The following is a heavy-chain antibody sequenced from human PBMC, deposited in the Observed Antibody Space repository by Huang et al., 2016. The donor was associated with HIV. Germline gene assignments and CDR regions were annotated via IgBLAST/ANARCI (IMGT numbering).Heavy chain of an antibody. D-gene: IGHD6-13*01. V-gene: IGHV1-3*04. J-gene: IGHJ4*02. CDR2: ISIGDGRT. CDR3: ARQRSPDSSSHLY. CDR1: GYTFSSYA. Sequence: QVQLVQSGAEVRKPGASVRVSCKASGYTFSSYAIHWVRQAPGQSLEWMGRISIGDGRTGYLWQLQGRATSTTEASANTVYLDLSGLRSEDTAVYYCARQRSPDSSSHLYWGQGTLVTVSS.